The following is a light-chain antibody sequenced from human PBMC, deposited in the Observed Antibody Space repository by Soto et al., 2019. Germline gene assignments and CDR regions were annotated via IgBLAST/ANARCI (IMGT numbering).Light chain of an antibody. J-gene: IGKJ1*01. CDR3: QQCDTSPWT. V-gene: IGKV3-20*01. CDR2: GAS. CDR1: QSVSSY. Sequence: EIALTQSPDTLSLSPGERATLSCRARQSVSSYLAWYQQKPGQAPRLLIYGASSRATGIPDRFSGSGSGTDFTLAISRLEPGDSAVYFCQQCDTSPWTFGQGTKVEIK.